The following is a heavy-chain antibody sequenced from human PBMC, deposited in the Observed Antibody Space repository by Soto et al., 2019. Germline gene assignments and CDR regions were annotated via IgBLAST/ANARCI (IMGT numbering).Heavy chain of an antibody. Sequence: ASVKVSCKVSGYTLTELSMHWVRQAPGKGLEWMGGFDPEDGETIYAQKFQGRVTMTEDTSTDTAYMELSSLRSEDTAVYYCAITVRYGYYDFWSGYSLDYWGQGTLVTVSS. CDR2: FDPEDGET. J-gene: IGHJ4*02. CDR1: GYTLTELS. V-gene: IGHV1-24*01. D-gene: IGHD3-3*01. CDR3: AITVRYGYYDFWSGYSLDY.